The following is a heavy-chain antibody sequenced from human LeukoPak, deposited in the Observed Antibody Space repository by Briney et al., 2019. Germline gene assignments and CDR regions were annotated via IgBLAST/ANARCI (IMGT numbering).Heavy chain of an antibody. V-gene: IGHV4-34*01. CDR1: GGSFSGYY. CDR2: INHSGST. D-gene: IGHD3-10*01. Sequence: PSETLSLTCAVYGGSFSGYYWSWIRQPPGKGLEWIGEINHSGSTNYNPSLKSRVTISVDTSKNQFSLKLSSATAADTAVYYCASLYYYGSGSSEAMDVWGKGTTVTISS. J-gene: IGHJ6*03. CDR3: ASLYYYGSGSSEAMDV.